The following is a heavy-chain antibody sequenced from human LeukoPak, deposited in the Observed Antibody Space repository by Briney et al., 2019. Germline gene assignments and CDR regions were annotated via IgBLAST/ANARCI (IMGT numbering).Heavy chain of an antibody. CDR1: GFTFSSYA. CDR3: AREEGIAVAGRGFDY. Sequence: PGRSLRLSCAASGFTFSSYAMHWVRQAPGKGLEWVAVISYEGSNKYYADSVKGRLTISRDNSKNTLYLQMNSLRAEDTAVYYCAREEGIAVAGRGFDYWGQGTLVSVSS. V-gene: IGHV3-30-3*01. D-gene: IGHD6-19*01. CDR2: ISYEGSNK. J-gene: IGHJ4*02.